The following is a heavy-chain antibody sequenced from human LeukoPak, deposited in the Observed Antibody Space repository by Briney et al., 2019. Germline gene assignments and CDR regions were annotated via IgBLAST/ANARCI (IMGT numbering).Heavy chain of an antibody. Sequence: SETLSLTCTVSGGSISSRNYYWSWIRQPAGKGLEWIGRIYTSGSTNYNPSLKSRVTISVDTSKNQFSLKLSSVTAADTAVYYCARETPLRWFPGWGQGTLVTVSS. CDR2: IYTSGST. D-gene: IGHD4-23*01. CDR3: ARETPLRWFPG. V-gene: IGHV4-61*02. CDR1: GGSISSRNYY. J-gene: IGHJ4*02.